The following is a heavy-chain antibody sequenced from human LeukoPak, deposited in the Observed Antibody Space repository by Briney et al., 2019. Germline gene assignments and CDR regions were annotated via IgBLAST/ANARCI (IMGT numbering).Heavy chain of an antibody. CDR1: GFTVSSNY. CDR3: ARLAHCTNGVCPYYFDY. V-gene: IGHV3-66*04. CDR2: IYSGGST. D-gene: IGHD2-8*01. Sequence: PGGSLRLSCAASGFTVSSNYMSWVRQAPGKGLEWVSVIYSGGSTYYADSVKGRFTISRDNSKNTLYLQMNSLRAEDTAVYYCARLAHCTNGVCPYYFDYWGQGTLSPSPQ. J-gene: IGHJ4*02.